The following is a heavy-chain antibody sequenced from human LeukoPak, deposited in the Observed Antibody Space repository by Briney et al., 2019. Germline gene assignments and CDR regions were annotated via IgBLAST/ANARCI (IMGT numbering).Heavy chain of an antibody. V-gene: IGHV3-23*01. CDR2: IGGSGGST. CDR1: GFTFRSYA. D-gene: IGHD3-22*01. Sequence: GGSLRLSCAASGFTFRSYAMSWVRQAPGKGLEWVSGIGGSGGSTYYADSAKGRFTISRDNSKNALYLQMNSLRAEDPAVYYCASYDSSGQYQYFDYWGQGTLVTVSS. CDR3: ASYDSSGQYQYFDY. J-gene: IGHJ4*02.